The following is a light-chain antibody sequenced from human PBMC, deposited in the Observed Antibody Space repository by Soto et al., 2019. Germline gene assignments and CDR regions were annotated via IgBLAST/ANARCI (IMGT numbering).Light chain of an antibody. CDR2: DNN. J-gene: IGLJ7*01. V-gene: IGLV1-51*01. CDR3: GTWDSSLSAV. CDR1: SSNIGNNY. Sequence: QSVLAQPPSVSAARGQKVTISCSGSSSNIGNNYVSWYQQLPGTAPKLLIYDNNKRPSGIPDRFSGSKSGTSATLGITGLQTGDEADYYCGTWDSSLSAVFGGGTQLTVL.